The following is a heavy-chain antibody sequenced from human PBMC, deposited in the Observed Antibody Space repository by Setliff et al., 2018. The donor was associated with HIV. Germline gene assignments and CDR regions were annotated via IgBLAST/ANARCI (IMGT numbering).Heavy chain of an antibody. J-gene: IGHJ4*02. V-gene: IGHV3-23*01. CDR1: GFTFSNYA. D-gene: IGHD1-26*01. CDR2: ILSTGERT. CDR3: ARDPIEGYPDYFDY. Sequence: PGGSLRLSCAASGFTFSNYAMSWVRQAPGEGLEWVSAILSTGERTFYADSVKGRFTISRDNSKNTVYLQMNSLRAEDTAEYYCARDPIEGYPDYFDYWGQGTLVTVSS.